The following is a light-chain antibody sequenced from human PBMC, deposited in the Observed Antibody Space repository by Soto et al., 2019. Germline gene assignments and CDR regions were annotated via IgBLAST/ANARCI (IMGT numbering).Light chain of an antibody. CDR3: QQYGSS. Sequence: EIVLTQSPGTLSLSPGERATLSSRASQSLSSHALAWYQQKPGQAPRLLIYGASSRATGIPDRFSGSGSGTDFTLTISRLEPEDFAVYFCQQYGSSFGQGTKV. V-gene: IGKV3-20*01. J-gene: IGKJ1*01. CDR1: QSLSSHA. CDR2: GAS.